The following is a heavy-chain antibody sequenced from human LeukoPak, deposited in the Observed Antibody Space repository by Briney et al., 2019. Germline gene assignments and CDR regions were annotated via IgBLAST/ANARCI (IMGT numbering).Heavy chain of an antibody. CDR2: ISDNGGRT. J-gene: IGHJ4*02. V-gene: IGHV3-23*01. CDR3: AKEGTYCGGDCYWVEY. CDR1: GFTFSSCA. D-gene: IGHD2-21*02. Sequence: GGSLRLSCTASGFTFSSCAMSWARQAPGKGLEWVSAISDNGGRTYYADSVRGRFTISRDNSKNTVYLLMNSLRAEDTAVYYCAKEGTYCGGDCYWVEYWGQGTLVTVSS.